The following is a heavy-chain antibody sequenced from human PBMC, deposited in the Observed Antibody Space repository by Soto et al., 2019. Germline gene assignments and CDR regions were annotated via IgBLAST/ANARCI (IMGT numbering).Heavy chain of an antibody. D-gene: IGHD2-8*01. CDR3: ARSLGLDIVLMVYAPPADY. V-gene: IGHV1-18*01. Sequence: QVQLVQSGAEVKKPGASVKVSCKASGYTFTSYGISWVRQAPGQGLEWMGWISAYNGNTNYAQKLQGRVTMTTDTSTSTAYMELRSLRSDDTAVYYCARSLGLDIVLMVYAPPADYWGQGTLVTVSS. CDR1: GYTFTSYG. CDR2: ISAYNGNT. J-gene: IGHJ4*02.